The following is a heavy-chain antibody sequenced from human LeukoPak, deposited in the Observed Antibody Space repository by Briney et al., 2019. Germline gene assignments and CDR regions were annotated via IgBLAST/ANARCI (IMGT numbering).Heavy chain of an antibody. J-gene: IGHJ4*02. V-gene: IGHV1-46*01. CDR1: GYTFTNYY. CDR3: ARLRVSYSDILTGYSDY. D-gene: IGHD3-9*01. CDR2: INPSGGST. Sequence: ASVKVSCKASGYTFTNYYMHWVRQAPGQGLQWMGIINPSGGSTSYAQKFQGRVTMTRDKPTSTVYMELSSLRSEDTAVYYCARLRVSYSDILTGYSDYWGQGTLVTVSS.